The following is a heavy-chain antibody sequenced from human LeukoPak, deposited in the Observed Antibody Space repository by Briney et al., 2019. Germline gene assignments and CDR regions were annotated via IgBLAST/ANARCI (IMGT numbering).Heavy chain of an antibody. V-gene: IGHV7-4-1*02. CDR3: AGAVKTNYYYAMDV. Sequence: ASVKVSCKASGYTITNHAMNWVRQAPGQGLEWMGWINTNTGNPTYAQAFTGRFVFSLDTSINTAYLQISSLKAEDTAVYYCAGAVKTNYYYAMDVWGQGTTVTVSS. J-gene: IGHJ6*02. CDR1: GYTITNHA. CDR2: INTNTGNP. D-gene: IGHD1-1*01.